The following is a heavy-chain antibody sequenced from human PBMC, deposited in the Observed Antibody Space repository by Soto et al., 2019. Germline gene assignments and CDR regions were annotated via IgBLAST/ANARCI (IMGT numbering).Heavy chain of an antibody. Sequence: SETLSLTCAVYGGSFSGYYGIWIRQPPGKGLEWIGEINHSGSTNYNPSLKSRVTISVDTSKNQFSLKLSSVTAADTAVYYCARAPGSLGYSYGYPYYGMDVWGQGTTVTVSS. CDR2: INHSGST. CDR1: GGSFSGYY. CDR3: ARAPGSLGYSYGYPYYGMDV. J-gene: IGHJ6*02. D-gene: IGHD5-18*01. V-gene: IGHV4-34*01.